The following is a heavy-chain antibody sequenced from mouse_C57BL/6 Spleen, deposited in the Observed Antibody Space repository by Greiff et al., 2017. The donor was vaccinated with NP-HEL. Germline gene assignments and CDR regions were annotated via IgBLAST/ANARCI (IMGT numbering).Heavy chain of an antibody. D-gene: IGHD2-3*01. V-gene: IGHV2-5*01. Sequence: QVQLKQSGPGLVQPSQSLSITCTVSGFSLTSYGVHWVRQSPGKGLEWLGVIWRGGSTDYNAAFMSRLSITKDNSKSQVFFKMNSLQADDTAIYYCAKNPPPDGYYPAWFAYWGQGTLVTVSA. CDR1: GFSLTSYG. J-gene: IGHJ3*01. CDR3: AKNPPPDGYYPAWFAY. CDR2: IWRGGST.